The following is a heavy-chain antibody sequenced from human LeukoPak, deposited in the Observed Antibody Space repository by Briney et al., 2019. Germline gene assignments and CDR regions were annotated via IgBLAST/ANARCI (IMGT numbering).Heavy chain of an antibody. J-gene: IGHJ4*02. CDR1: GGTFSSYA. V-gene: IGHV1-69*06. D-gene: IGHD1-1*01. Sequence: SVKVSCRASGGTFSSYAISWVRQAPGQGLEWMGGIIPIFGTANYAQKFQGRVTITADRSTSTAYMELSSLRSEDTAVYYCAIRNGEYYFDYWGQGTLVTVSS. CDR3: AIRNGEYYFDY. CDR2: IIPIFGTA.